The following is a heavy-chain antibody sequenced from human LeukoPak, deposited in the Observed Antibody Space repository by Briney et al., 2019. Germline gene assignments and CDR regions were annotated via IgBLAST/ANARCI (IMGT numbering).Heavy chain of an antibody. Sequence: GGSLRLSCTASESTFDHAMHWVRQTPGKGLEWVSGICWNSARTGYADSVRGRFTISRDNAKNSLYLQMNSLRAEDTALYYCGKDISAGGMDVWGQGTTVTVSS. J-gene: IGHJ6*02. CDR1: ESTFDHA. V-gene: IGHV3-9*01. D-gene: IGHD3-10*01. CDR3: GKDISAGGMDV. CDR2: ICWNSART.